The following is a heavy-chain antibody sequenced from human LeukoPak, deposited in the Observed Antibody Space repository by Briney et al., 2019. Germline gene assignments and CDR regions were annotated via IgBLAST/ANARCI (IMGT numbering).Heavy chain of an antibody. CDR1: GFTFSSYA. J-gene: IGHJ5*02. V-gene: IGHV3-64*01. Sequence: GGSLRLSCAASGFTFSSYAMHWVRQAPGKGLEYVSAISSNGGSTYYANSVKGRFTISRDNSKNTLYLQMGSLRAEDTAVYYCARDLPGFGEFGFDPWGQGTLVTVSS. CDR2: ISSNGGST. CDR3: ARDLPGFGEFGFDP. D-gene: IGHD3-10*01.